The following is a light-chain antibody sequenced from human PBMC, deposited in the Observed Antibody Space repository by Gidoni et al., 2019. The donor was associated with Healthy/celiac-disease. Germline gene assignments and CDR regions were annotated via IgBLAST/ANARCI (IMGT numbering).Light chain of an antibody. Sequence: DVQMTQSPSALSASVGDRVTITCRASQSISSYLNWHQQKPGKAPKLLIYAASSLQSGVPSRFSGSGSGTDFTLTISSLQPEDFATYYCQQRYSTPLTFGQXTRLEIK. CDR2: AAS. CDR1: QSISSY. CDR3: QQRYSTPLT. J-gene: IGKJ5*01. V-gene: IGKV1-39*01.